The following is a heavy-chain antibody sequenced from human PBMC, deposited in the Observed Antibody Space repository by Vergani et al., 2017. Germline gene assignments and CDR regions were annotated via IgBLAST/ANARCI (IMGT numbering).Heavy chain of an antibody. CDR2: INGGGSNT. V-gene: IGHV3-23*01. J-gene: IGHJ4*02. Sequence: EVQLLESGGGLVQPGGSLRLSCSASGFTFNSYAIHWVRQAPGKGLEWVSCINGGGSNTYYADSVKGRFTISRDNSKNTLYLQMNILRADDTAVYYFAKVLYYASRGYFDYWGQGTLVTVSS. D-gene: IGHD3-10*01. CDR3: AKVLYYASRGYFDY. CDR1: GFTFNSYA.